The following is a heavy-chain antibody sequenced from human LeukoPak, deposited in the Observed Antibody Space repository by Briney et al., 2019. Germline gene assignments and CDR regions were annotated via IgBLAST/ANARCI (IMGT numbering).Heavy chain of an antibody. J-gene: IGHJ4*02. D-gene: IGHD1-7*01. V-gene: IGHV3-53*01. CDR1: GFIVSSNY. CDR3: ARGDRVGNTGYYFDY. CDR2: ISSGGNT. Sequence: PGGSLRLSCSASGFIVSSNYMGWVRQAPGKGLEWVSVISSGGNTYYADSVKGRFTISRDNSKNTVHLQMNGLRPEDTAVYYCARGDRVGNTGYYFDYWGQGILVTVSS.